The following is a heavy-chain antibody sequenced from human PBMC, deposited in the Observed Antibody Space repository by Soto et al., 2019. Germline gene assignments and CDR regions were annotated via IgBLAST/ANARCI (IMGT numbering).Heavy chain of an antibody. CDR3: ARVRYDRSGFDH. Sequence: QVQLQESGPGLVRPSGALSVTCAVSGDSISRSHWWSWVHQSPGKGLEWIGEISHSGITNYNPSLKSRVTISGDKSKNQLSLKLTSVTAADTAVYYCARVRYDRSGFDHWGQGTVVSVSS. CDR1: GDSISRSHW. CDR2: ISHSGIT. J-gene: IGHJ4*02. V-gene: IGHV4-4*02. D-gene: IGHD3-22*01.